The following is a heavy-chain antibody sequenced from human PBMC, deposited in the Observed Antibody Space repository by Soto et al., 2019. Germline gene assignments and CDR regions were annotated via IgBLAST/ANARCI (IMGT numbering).Heavy chain of an antibody. J-gene: IGHJ1*01. CDR3: AQNPSGNYYEYFQH. Sequence: GGSLRLSCAASGVTFGSCSMSWVRQAPGKGLEWIATITAGGDTTFYADSGKGRFTISRDNSKNTVYLLMNSLRAEDTAVYYCAQNPSGNYYEYFQHWGLGTLVTVSS. CDR2: ITAGGDTT. CDR1: GVTFGSCS. D-gene: IGHD1-26*01. V-gene: IGHV3-23*01.